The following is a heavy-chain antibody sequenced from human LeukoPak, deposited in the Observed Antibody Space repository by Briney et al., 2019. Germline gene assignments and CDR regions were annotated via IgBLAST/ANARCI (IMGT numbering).Heavy chain of an antibody. D-gene: IGHD3-22*01. Sequence: ASVKVSCKESGNTFTSYYIHWVRQAPGQGLEWMGIINPSGGSTSYAQKFQGRVTMTRDTSTSTVYMELSSLRSEDTAVYYCARDHNFRDYYDSSGHLNWFDPWGQGTLVTVSS. CDR2: INPSGGST. CDR1: GNTFTSYY. CDR3: ARDHNFRDYYDSSGHLNWFDP. J-gene: IGHJ5*02. V-gene: IGHV1-46*01.